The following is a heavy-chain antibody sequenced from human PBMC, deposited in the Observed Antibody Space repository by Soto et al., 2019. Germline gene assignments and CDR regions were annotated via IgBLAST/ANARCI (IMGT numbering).Heavy chain of an antibody. CDR1: GDSVSSNTAA. CDR3: ARGVAGSGFDL. V-gene: IGHV6-1*01. J-gene: IGHJ4*02. D-gene: IGHD6-19*01. Sequence: PSQTLSLTRAISGDSVSSNTAAWNWIRSSPSRGLEWLGRTHYRSNWRHDYAVSVKSRITVNPDTSKNHFSLQLNSVTPDDTAVYYCARGVAGSGFDLWGQGTLVTVSS. CDR2: THYRSNWRH.